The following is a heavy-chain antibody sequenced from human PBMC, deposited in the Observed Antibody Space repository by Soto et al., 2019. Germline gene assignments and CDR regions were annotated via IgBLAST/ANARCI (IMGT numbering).Heavy chain of an antibody. D-gene: IGHD5-12*01. CDR3: ATGPMVANDAY. CDR2: IIPILGIA. CDR1: GGTFSSYT. V-gene: IGHV1-69*02. J-gene: IGHJ4*02. Sequence: QVQLVQSGAEVKKPGSSVKVSCKASGGTFSSYTISWVRQAPGQGLEWMGRIIPILGIANYAQKFQGRVTITADKSTSKAYMELSSLRSEDTAVYYCATGPMVANDAYWGQGTLVTVSS.